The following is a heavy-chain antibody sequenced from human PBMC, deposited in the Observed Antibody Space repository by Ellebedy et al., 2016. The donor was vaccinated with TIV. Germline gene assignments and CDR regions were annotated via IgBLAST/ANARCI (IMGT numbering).Heavy chain of an antibody. V-gene: IGHV3-30*04. CDR2: ISFDGSNK. CDR3: ARGSPDYYDNRPYPFDL. D-gene: IGHD3-22*01. Sequence: GGSLRLXXAASGFFFHTYAVHWVRPAPGKGLEWVALISFDGSNKLYAYSVKGRFTISRDNAKNTLSLQMNSLGGDDTAVYYCARGSPDYYDNRPYPFDLWGQGTMVTVSS. CDR1: GFFFHTYA. J-gene: IGHJ3*01.